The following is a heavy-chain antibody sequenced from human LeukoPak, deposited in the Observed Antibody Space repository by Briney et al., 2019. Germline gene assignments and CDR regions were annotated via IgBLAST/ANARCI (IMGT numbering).Heavy chain of an antibody. D-gene: IGHD3-10*01. CDR3: SKNTAGLLWFGGSDSNDY. Sequence: GGSLRLSCAASGFTFSSYWMHWVRQAPGKGLVWVSRVNSDGNSATYADSVKGRFTISRDNSKNTLYLQMNSLRPDDTAVYYCSKNTAGLLWFGGSDSNDYWGQGTLVTVSS. V-gene: IGHV3-74*01. CDR1: GFTFSSYW. CDR2: VNSDGNSA. J-gene: IGHJ4*02.